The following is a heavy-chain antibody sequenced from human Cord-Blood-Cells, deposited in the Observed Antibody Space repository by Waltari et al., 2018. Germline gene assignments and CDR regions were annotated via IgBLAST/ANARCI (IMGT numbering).Heavy chain of an antibody. V-gene: IGHV6-1*01. J-gene: IGHJ4*02. CDR2: TYYRSKEYN. D-gene: IGHD7-27*01. Sequence: QLQQSGPGLVQPSQTLSLPCAIPGDSVSSNSAAWNWIRQSQSRGLEWLGRTYYRSKEYNDYAVSVKSRITINPDTSKNQFSLQLNSVTPEDTAVYYCARAVTPNWGSLGLDYWGQGTLVTVSS. CDR3: ARAVTPNWGSLGLDY. CDR1: GDSVSSNSAA.